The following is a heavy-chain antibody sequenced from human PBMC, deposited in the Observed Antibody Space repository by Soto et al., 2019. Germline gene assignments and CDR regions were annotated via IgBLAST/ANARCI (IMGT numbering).Heavy chain of an antibody. CDR3: ARDWHADY. V-gene: IGHV3-64*01. Sequence: GGSLRLSCAASGFTFSSYAMHWVRQAPGKGLEYVSAISSHGDNTYYANSVKGRFTISRDNSKNTLYLQMGSLRAEDMAVYYCARDWHADYWGQGTLVTVSS. J-gene: IGHJ4*02. CDR1: GFTFSSYA. CDR2: ISSHGDNT.